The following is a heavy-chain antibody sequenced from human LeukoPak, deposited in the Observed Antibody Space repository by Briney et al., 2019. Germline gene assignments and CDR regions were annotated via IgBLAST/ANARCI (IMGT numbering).Heavy chain of an antibody. V-gene: IGHV3-15*01. CDR3: TTDTTEAAAYNDY. J-gene: IGHJ4*02. CDR2: IKSKTDGGTT. CDR1: GFTFSNAW. D-gene: IGHD6-13*01. Sequence: GGSLRLSCAASGFTFSNAWMSWVRQAPGKGLEWVGRIKSKTDGGTTDYAAPVKGRFTISRDDSKNTLYLQMNSLKTEDTAVYYCTTDTTEAAAYNDYWGQGTLVTVSS.